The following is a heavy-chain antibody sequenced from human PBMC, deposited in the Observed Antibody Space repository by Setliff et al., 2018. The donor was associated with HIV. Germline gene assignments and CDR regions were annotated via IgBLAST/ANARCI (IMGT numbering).Heavy chain of an antibody. CDR1: GGSISSGSYY. D-gene: IGHD6-13*01. CDR3: ARILVAAAGTGFDP. J-gene: IGHJ5*02. Sequence: SETLSLTCTVSGGSISSGSYYWSWIRQPAGKGLEWIGHIYTSGSTNYNPSLKSRVTISVDTSTNQFSLKLSSVTAADTAVYYCARILVAAAGTGFDPWGQGILVTVSS. V-gene: IGHV4-61*09. CDR2: IYTSGST.